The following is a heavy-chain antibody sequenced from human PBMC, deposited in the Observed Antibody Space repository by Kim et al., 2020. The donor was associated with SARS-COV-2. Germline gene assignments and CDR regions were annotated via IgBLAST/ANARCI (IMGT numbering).Heavy chain of an antibody. Sequence: VKGRFTISRDNSKNTLYLQMNGLRAEDTAVYYCARDMVCSSTSCYGFDYWGQGTLVTVSS. V-gene: IGHV3-30*07. J-gene: IGHJ4*02. CDR3: ARDMVCSSTSCYGFDY. D-gene: IGHD2-2*01.